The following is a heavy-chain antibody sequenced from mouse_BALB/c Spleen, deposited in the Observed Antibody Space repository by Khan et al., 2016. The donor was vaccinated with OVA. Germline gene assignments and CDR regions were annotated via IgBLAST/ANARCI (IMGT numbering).Heavy chain of an antibody. CDR1: GFSLTTYG. CDR2: IWTGGST. V-gene: IGHV2-2*02. Sequence: QIQLVQSGPGLVQPSQSLSITCTVSGFSLTTYGVHWVRQAPGKGLEWLGVIWTGGSTAYNAPFISRLSISKDSSKSQVFFKMNSLQVNDTAIYYCARNYDYDEGLAYWGQGTLVTVSA. CDR3: ARNYDYDEGLAY. D-gene: IGHD2-4*01. J-gene: IGHJ3*01.